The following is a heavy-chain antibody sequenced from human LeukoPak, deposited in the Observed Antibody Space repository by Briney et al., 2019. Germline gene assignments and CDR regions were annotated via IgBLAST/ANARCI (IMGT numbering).Heavy chain of an antibody. CDR3: ATCIYCYPYYYYYYMDV. CDR2: IYHSGST. D-gene: IGHD5-18*01. CDR1: GYSISSGYY. V-gene: IGHV4-38-2*01. J-gene: IGHJ6*03. Sequence: PSETLSLTCAVSGYSISSGYYCGWIRQPPGKGLEWIGSIYHSGSTYYNPSLKSRVTISVDTSKNQFSLKLSSVTAADTAIYYCATCIYCYPYYYYYYMDVWGKGTSVTVSS.